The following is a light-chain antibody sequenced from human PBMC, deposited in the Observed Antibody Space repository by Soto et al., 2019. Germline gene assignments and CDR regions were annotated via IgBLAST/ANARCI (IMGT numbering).Light chain of an antibody. Sequence: TLSGAYGDRSTLSCMASQSVSSNLAWYQQKPGQAPRLLIYDASTRTTGVPSRFSGSGSGTNFTLTIASLQPDDFATYYCQQYENFSAPIGPGTNVEIK. CDR3: QQYENFSAP. V-gene: IGKV3-15*01. CDR2: DAS. CDR1: QSVSSN. J-gene: IGKJ1*01.